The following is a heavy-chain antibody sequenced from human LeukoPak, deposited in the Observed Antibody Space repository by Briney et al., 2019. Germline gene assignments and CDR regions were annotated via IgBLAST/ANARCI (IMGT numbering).Heavy chain of an antibody. J-gene: IGHJ4*02. Sequence: SQTLSLTCAISGDSVSSNSAAWNWIRQSPSRGLEWLGRTYYRSKWYNDYAVSVKSRITINPDTSKNQFSLQLNSVTPEDTAVYYCASSAVPAAASLYDSSGYYPDYWGQGTLVTVSS. V-gene: IGHV6-1*01. D-gene: IGHD3-22*01. CDR1: GDSVSSNSAA. CDR3: ASSAVPAAASLYDSSGYYPDY. CDR2: TYYRSKWYN.